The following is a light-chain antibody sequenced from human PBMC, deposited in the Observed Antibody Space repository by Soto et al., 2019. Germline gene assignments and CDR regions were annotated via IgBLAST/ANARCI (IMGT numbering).Light chain of an antibody. J-gene: IGKJ1*01. V-gene: IGKV1-17*01. Sequence: EIHINQSPWCLCASLEDRVTIPCRASQGIRNDLGWYQQKPGKAPKCLIYAVSNLQSGVPSRFSGSGSGTEFTLTISSLQPEDFATYYCLQHNSYPRTFGQGTKVDIK. CDR2: AVS. CDR1: QGIRND. CDR3: LQHNSYPRT.